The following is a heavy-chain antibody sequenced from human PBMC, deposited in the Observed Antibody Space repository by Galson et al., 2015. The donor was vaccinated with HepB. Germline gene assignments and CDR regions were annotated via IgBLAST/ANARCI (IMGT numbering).Heavy chain of an antibody. CDR1: GYTFTNSDY. V-gene: IGHV1-46*01. Sequence: SVKVSCKAFGYTFTNSDYMHWVRQAPGQGLEWMGIINPSDGITNYTQKFQGRVTMTRDTSTNTFYIEVSSLRSEDTAVYYCARAADQYFDYWGQGTPVTVSS. CDR2: INPSDGIT. D-gene: IGHD4-11*01. CDR3: ARAADQYFDY. J-gene: IGHJ4*02.